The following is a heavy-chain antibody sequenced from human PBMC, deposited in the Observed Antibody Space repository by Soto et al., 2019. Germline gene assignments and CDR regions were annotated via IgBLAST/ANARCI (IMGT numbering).Heavy chain of an antibody. J-gene: IGHJ3*02. CDR2: MSSTGNTI. D-gene: IGHD2-2*02. CDR3: AREGGRHCSPSRCYNAFDI. CDR1: GFSFSAFS. Sequence: EVQLVESGGGLVQPGGSLRLSCASSGFSFSAFSMNWVRQAPGKGLEWVSYMSSTGNTIYYADSVKGRFTISRDNAKNSLYRQMNSLRDDATAVYYCAREGGRHCSPSRCYNAFDIWGQGTIVTVSS. V-gene: IGHV3-48*02.